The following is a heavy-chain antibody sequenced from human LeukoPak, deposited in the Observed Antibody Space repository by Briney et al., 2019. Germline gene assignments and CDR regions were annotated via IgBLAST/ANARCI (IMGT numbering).Heavy chain of an antibody. J-gene: IGHJ4*02. Sequence: GGSLRLSCAASGFSFSASAMHWVRQAPGKGLEWVSFITSGGSDIAYSDSVKGRFTISRDNANNTLFLQMNSLRVEDTAVYYCARLIMYGGRDYWGQGTLVTVSS. V-gene: IGHV3-48*01. CDR2: ITSGGSDI. CDR1: GFSFSASA. CDR3: ARLIMYGGRDY. D-gene: IGHD4-23*01.